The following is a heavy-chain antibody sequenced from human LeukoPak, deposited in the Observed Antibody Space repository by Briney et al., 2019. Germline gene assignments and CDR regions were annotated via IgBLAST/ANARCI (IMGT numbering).Heavy chain of an antibody. D-gene: IGHD6-13*01. J-gene: IGHJ4*02. Sequence: GRSLRLSCAASGFTFSSYGMHWVRQAPGKGLEWVAVISYDGSNKYYADSVKGRFTISRDNSKNTLYLQMNSLRAEDTAVYYRARDREQQLGPFDYWGQGTLVTVSS. CDR3: ARDREQQLGPFDY. CDR2: ISYDGSNK. V-gene: IGHV3-30*19. CDR1: GFTFSSYG.